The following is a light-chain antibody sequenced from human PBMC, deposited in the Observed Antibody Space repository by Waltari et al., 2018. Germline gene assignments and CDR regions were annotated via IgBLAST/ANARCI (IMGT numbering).Light chain of an antibody. V-gene: IGKV4-1*01. J-gene: IGKJ3*01. CDR3: QQYYSTPT. CDR2: WAS. CDR1: QSVLYSSNNMNY. Sequence: DIVMTQSPDSLAVSLGEGATINCKSSQSVLYSSNNMNYLAWYQQKPGQPPKLLIYWASTRDSGVPDRFSGSGSGTDFTLTISSLQAEDVAVYYCQQYYSTPTFGPGTKVDI.